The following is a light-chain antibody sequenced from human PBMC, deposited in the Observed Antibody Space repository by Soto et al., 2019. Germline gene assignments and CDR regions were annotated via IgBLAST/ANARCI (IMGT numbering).Light chain of an antibody. CDR3: QQYYSTPPYT. CDR2: WAS. J-gene: IGKJ2*01. V-gene: IGKV4-1*01. Sequence: EIVMTQSPDSLAVSLGERATINCKSSQNVFSFSNNKYWLAWYQHKPGQPPKLLIYWASTRESGVPDRFSGSGSGTDFTLTISSLRAEDVAVYYCQQYYSTPPYTFGQGTKLEIK. CDR1: QNVFSFSNNKYW.